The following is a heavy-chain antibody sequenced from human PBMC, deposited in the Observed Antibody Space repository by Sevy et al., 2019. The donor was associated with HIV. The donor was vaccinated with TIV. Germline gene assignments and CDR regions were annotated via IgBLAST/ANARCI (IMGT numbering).Heavy chain of an antibody. J-gene: IGHJ4*02. CDR1: GFTFSSYA. CDR3: AKGGGYSYGYRWYFDY. D-gene: IGHD5-18*01. CDR2: ISGRGGST. Sequence: GGSLRLSCAASGFTFSSYAMSWVRQAPGKGLEWVSAISGRGGSTYYADSVKGRFTISRDNSKNTLYLQMNSLRAEDTAVYYCAKGGGYSYGYRWYFDYWGQGTLVTVSS. V-gene: IGHV3-23*01.